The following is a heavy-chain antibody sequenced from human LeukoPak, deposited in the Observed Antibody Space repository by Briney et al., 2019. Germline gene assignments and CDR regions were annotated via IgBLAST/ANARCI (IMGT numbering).Heavy chain of an antibody. CDR3: ARDGYSGSYYRLYYFFMDV. CDR2: ISGSGDNI. Sequence: AGGSLRLSCLASKFTFNNYAMTWVRQAPGKGLEWVSSISGSGDNIDYADSVKGRFTISRDNAENTVYVQMNSLRGEDTGVYYCARDGYSGSYYRLYYFFMDVWGKGTTVTVSS. D-gene: IGHD1-26*01. J-gene: IGHJ6*03. V-gene: IGHV3-23*01. CDR1: KFTFNNYA.